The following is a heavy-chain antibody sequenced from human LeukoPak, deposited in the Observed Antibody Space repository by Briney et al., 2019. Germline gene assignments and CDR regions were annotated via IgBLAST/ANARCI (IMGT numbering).Heavy chain of an antibody. V-gene: IGHV4-59*01. Sequence: SETLSLTCAVYGGSFSSYYWSWIRQPPGKGLEWIGYIYYSGSTNYNPSLKSRVTISVDTSKNQFSLKLSSVTATDTAVYYCARASFGDPGYMDVWGKGTTVTISS. CDR3: ARASFGDPGYMDV. CDR2: IYYSGST. CDR1: GGSFSSYY. J-gene: IGHJ6*03. D-gene: IGHD2/OR15-2a*01.